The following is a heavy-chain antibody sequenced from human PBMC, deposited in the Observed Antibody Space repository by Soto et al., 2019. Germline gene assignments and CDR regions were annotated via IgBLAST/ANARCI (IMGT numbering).Heavy chain of an antibody. Sequence: QVQLVQSGAEVKKPGASVQVSCKASVYTFTSYAMHWGRQAPGQRREWMGWINAGNGNTTYSQKLQGRVTITRDTSASTAYMELSRLRSEEKAVYYCARDLGGWPDYWGQGTLVTVSS. J-gene: IGHJ4*02. CDR3: ARDLGGWPDY. CDR2: INAGNGNT. CDR1: VYTFTSYA. V-gene: IGHV1-3*01.